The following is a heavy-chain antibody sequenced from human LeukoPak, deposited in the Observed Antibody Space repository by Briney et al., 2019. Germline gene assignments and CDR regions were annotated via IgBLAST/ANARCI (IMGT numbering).Heavy chain of an antibody. D-gene: IGHD6-13*01. CDR1: GFTFSSYA. CDR2: ISSNGGST. J-gene: IGHJ3*02. CDR3: VKDLRVRSSSDAFDI. V-gene: IGHV3-64D*06. Sequence: LPGGSLRLSCSASGFTFSSYAMHWVRQAPGKGLEYVSAISSNGGSTYYADSVKGRFTISRDNSKNTLYLQMSSLRAEDTAVYYCVKDLRVRSSSDAFDIWGQGIMVTVSS.